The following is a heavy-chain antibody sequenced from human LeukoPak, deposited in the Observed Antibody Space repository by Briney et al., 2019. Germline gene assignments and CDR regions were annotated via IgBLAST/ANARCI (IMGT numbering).Heavy chain of an antibody. CDR1: GFTFNTYV. CDR2: ISSGGGST. Sequence: GGSLRLSCAASGFTFNTYVMNWVRQAPGKGLEWVSGISSGGGSTYYADSVKGRFTISRDNAKNSLYLQMNSLRAEDTAVYYCTRKRTYWSNSDDAFDIWGQGTMVTVSS. D-gene: IGHD3-10*01. CDR3: TRKRTYWSNSDDAFDI. V-gene: IGHV3-21*01. J-gene: IGHJ3*02.